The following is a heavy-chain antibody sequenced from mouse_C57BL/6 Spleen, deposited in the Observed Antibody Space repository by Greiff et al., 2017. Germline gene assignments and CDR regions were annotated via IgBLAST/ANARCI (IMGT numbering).Heavy chain of an antibody. Sequence: QVQLQQPGAELMKPGASVKLSCKATGYTFTGYWIEWVKQRPGHGLEWIGEILPGSSSTNYNEKFKGKATFTADTSSTTAYMQLSSLTTEDSAIYYGKRTERAMDDWSKGTAVTVSS. CDR2: ILPGSSST. CDR1: GYTFTGYW. CDR3: KRTERAMDD. V-gene: IGHV1-9*01. J-gene: IGHJ4*01.